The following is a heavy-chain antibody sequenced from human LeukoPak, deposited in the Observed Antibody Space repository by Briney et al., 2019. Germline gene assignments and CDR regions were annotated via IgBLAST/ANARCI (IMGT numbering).Heavy chain of an antibody. CDR1: GFTFSSYS. CDR3: ARDPQDYYGMDV. J-gene: IGHJ6*04. V-gene: IGHV3-21*01. CDR2: ISSSSSYI. Sequence: GGSLRLSCAASGFTFSSYSMNWVRQAPGKGLEWASSISSSSSYIYYADSVKGRFTISRDNAKNSLYLQMNSLRAEDTAVYYCARDPQDYYGMDVWGKGTTVTVSS.